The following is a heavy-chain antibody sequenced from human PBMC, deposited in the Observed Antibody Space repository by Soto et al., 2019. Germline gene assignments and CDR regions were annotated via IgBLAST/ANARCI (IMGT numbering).Heavy chain of an antibody. CDR1: GGTFSSYA. D-gene: IGHD2-15*01. J-gene: IGHJ6*02. CDR3: ACLPLGYCSGGSCRSYYYYGMDV. V-gene: IGHV1-69*06. Sequence: RASVKVSCKASGGTFSSYAISWVRQAPGQGLEWMGGIIPIFGTANYAQKFQGRVTITADKSTSTAYMELSSLRSEDTAVYYCACLPLGYCSGGSCRSYYYYGMDVWGQGTTVTVSS. CDR2: IIPIFGTA.